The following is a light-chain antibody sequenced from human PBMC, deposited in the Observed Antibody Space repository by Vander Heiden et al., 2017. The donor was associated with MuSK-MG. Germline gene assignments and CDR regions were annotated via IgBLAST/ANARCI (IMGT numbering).Light chain of an antibody. CDR3: QQRSNWPPFT. Sequence: IVLKQSPATLSLSPGERATLSCRASQSVSSYLAWYQQKPGQAPRLLIYDASNRATGIPARFSGSGCGTDFTLTISSLEPEDFAVYYCQQRSNWPPFTFGHGTKVDIK. CDR1: QSVSSY. V-gene: IGKV3-11*01. CDR2: DAS. J-gene: IGKJ3*01.